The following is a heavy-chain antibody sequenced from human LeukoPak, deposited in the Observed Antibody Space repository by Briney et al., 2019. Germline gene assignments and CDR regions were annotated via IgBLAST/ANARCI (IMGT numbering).Heavy chain of an antibody. CDR2: ISETSSFM. J-gene: IGHJ6*03. D-gene: IGHD3-10*01. CDR1: GFTFSSYS. V-gene: IGHV3-48*01. Sequence: GGSLRLSCAASGFTFSSYSMNWVRQAPGKGLEWISYISETSSFMYYADSVKGRFTISRDNAKNSLYLQMSSLRAEDTAVYHCAAGGDYYYHMDVWGKGTTVTVSS. CDR3: AAGGDYYYHMDV.